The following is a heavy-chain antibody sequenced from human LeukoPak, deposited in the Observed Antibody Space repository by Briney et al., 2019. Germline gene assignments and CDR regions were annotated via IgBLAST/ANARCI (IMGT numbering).Heavy chain of an antibody. CDR1: GGSFSGHY. CDR3: ARALNPLPGTYYFDY. V-gene: IGHV4-34*01. J-gene: IGHJ4*02. CDR2: INHSGST. D-gene: IGHD2-15*01. Sequence: SETLSLTCAVYGGSFSGHYWSWIRQPPGKGLEWIGEINHSGSTNYNSSLQSRVTMSVDTSKNQFSLKLTSVTAADTAVYYCARALNPLPGTYYFDYWGQGTLVTVSS.